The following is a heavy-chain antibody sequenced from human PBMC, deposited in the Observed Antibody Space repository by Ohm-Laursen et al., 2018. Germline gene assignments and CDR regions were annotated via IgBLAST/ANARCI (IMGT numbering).Heavy chain of an antibody. CDR1: GFTFSTYW. V-gene: IGHV3-7*03. CDR2: INQDGSEK. D-gene: IGHD3-22*01. J-gene: IGHJ5*02. Sequence: GSLRLSCTASGFTFSTYWMNWFRQAPGKGLESVASINQDGSEKYFVDSVRGRFTISRDNAKNSLYLQMNSLRAEDTAVYYCARLWNYYDSSGYYYGGNWFDPWGQGTLVTVSS. CDR3: ARLWNYYDSSGYYYGGNWFDP.